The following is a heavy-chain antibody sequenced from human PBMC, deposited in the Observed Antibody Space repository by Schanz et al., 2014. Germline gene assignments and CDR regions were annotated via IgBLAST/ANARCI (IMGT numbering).Heavy chain of an antibody. CDR3: ATNSLVRMVRGSRALDA. Sequence: QVQLVQSGAEVKKPGASVKVSCKASGYTFTSYYMHWVRQAPGQGLEWMGIINPSGGSTSYAQKFQGRVTMTRDTSTSTDYMERSSRRSEDAAAYCWATNSLVRMVRGSRALDAWGHGTMVTVSS. V-gene: IGHV1-46*03. CDR1: GYTFTSYY. CDR2: INPSGGST. J-gene: IGHJ3*01. D-gene: IGHD3-10*01.